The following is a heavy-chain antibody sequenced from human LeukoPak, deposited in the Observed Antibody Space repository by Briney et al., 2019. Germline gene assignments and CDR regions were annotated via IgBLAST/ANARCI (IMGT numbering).Heavy chain of an antibody. CDR2: ISGNGGTT. CDR3: VRDRCSSTSCHDSPNWFDP. Sequence: GESLRLSCAASGFSFGSYGLSWVRQAPGKGPQWVSYISGNGGTTHYADSVEGRFTISRDNAKNSLYLQMNSLRAEDTALYYCVRDRCSSTSCHDSPNWFDPWGQGTLVTVSS. D-gene: IGHD2-2*01. J-gene: IGHJ5*02. CDR1: GFSFGSYG. V-gene: IGHV3-48*04.